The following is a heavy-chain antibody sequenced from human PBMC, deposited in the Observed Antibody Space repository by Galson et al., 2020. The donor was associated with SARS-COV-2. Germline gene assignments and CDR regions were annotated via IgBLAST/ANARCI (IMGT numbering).Heavy chain of an antibody. D-gene: IGHD5-12*01. CDR1: GGSISSYY. J-gene: IGHJ4*02. CDR2: IYYSGST. V-gene: IGHV4-59*01. CDR3: ARTAPYGGYADY. Sequence: SETLSLTCTVSGGSISSYYWRWIRQPPGKGLEWIGYIYYSGSTNYNPSLKSRVTISVDTSKNQFSLKLSSVTAADTAVYYCARTAPYGGYADYWGQGTLVTVSS.